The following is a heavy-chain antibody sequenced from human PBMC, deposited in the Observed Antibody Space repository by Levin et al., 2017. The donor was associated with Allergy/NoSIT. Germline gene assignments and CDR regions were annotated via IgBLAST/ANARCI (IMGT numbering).Heavy chain of an antibody. CDR2: IKSKTDGGTT. Sequence: GGSLRLSCAASGFTFSNAWMSWVRQAPGKGLEWVGRIKSKTDGGTTDYAAPVKGRFTISRDDSKNTLYLQMNSLKTEDTAVYYCTTEENSSSWYREGSFDYWGQGTLVTVSS. D-gene: IGHD6-13*01. CDR3: TTEENSSSWYREGSFDY. V-gene: IGHV3-15*01. CDR1: GFTFSNAW. J-gene: IGHJ4*02.